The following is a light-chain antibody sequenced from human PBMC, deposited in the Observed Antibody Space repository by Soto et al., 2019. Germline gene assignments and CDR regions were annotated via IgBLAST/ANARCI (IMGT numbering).Light chain of an antibody. CDR3: QQGNSFPMT. V-gene: IGKV1-12*01. CDR1: PNIGKY. CDR2: SAT. Sequence: IQMTQSPSSVSASVGDRVTITCRAGPNIGKYLAWYQQKPGKAPKLLIHSATILQGGVPSRFNGSGSGTEFTLTINSLQPEDSATYYCQQGNSFPMTFGQGTRLEIK. J-gene: IGKJ5*01.